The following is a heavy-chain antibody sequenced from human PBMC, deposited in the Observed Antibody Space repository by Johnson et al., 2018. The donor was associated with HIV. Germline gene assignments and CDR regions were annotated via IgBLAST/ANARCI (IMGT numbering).Heavy chain of an antibody. D-gene: IGHD6-13*01. Sequence: VQLVESGGGLVQPGSSLRLSFAASGFTVSSNYMSWVRQAPGKGLEWVSVIYSGGSTYYADSLKGRFPISRNDSKNTLYLKMNSRKTEDTAVYYCTTKPYSSSWYDAFDIWGQGTMVTVSS. CDR3: TTKPYSSSWYDAFDI. V-gene: IGHV3-66*01. J-gene: IGHJ3*02. CDR1: GFTVSSNY. CDR2: IYSGGST.